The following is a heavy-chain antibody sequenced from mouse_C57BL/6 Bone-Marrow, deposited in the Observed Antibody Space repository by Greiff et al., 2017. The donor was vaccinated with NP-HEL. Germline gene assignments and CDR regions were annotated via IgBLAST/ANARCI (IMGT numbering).Heavy chain of an antibody. CDR1: GYSITSGYY. CDR2: ISYDGSN. Sequence: EVQLQQSGPGLVKPSQSLSLTCSVTGYSITSGYYWNWIRQFPGNKLEWMGYISYDGSNNYNTSLKNRISITRDTSKNQFFLELNSVTTEDTATYYCARDLSTMDTTGFAYWGQGTLVTVSA. V-gene: IGHV3-6*01. J-gene: IGHJ3*01. CDR3: ARDLSTMDTTGFAY. D-gene: IGHD2-2*01.